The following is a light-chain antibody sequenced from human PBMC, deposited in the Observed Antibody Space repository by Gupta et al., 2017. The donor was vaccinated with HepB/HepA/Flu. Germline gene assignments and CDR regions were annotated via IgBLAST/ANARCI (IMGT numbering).Light chain of an antibody. Sequence: IVMTQSPATLSVSPGERATLACRASQSVSSNLAWYQQKPGQTPRLLLYGASTSFTGIPATFSGSGSATAFTLTIISLLSPDFAVSYCQQDYDWPLTFGQGTRVEIK. V-gene: IGKV3-15*01. CDR3: QQDYDWPLT. J-gene: IGKJ1*01. CDR2: GAS. CDR1: QSVSSN.